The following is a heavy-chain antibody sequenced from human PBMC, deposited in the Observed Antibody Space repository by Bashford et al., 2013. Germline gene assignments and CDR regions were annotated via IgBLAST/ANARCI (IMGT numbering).Heavy chain of an antibody. Sequence: VASVKVSCKASGGTFSSYAISWVRQAPGQGLEWMGRIIPILGIANYAQKFQGRVTITADKSTSTAYMELSSLRSEDTAVYYCAGIGHQHHAFDIWGQGTMVTVSS. CDR1: GGTFSSYA. CDR3: AGIGHQHHAFDI. CDR2: IIPILGIA. J-gene: IGHJ3*02. V-gene: IGHV1-69*04.